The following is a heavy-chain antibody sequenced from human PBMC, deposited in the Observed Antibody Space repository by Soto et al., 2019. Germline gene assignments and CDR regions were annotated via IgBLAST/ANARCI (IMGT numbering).Heavy chain of an antibody. CDR2: IYWDDDK. D-gene: IGHD3-10*01. V-gene: IGHV2-5*02. CDR1: GFSLSTRGAG. CDR3: AHSMRNYCSGNWFDP. Sequence: QITLKESGPTLVKHTQTLTLTCTFSGFSLSTRGAGVGWIRQPPGKALEGLALIYWDDDKRYSPSLKSRLTITKDTSKNQVVLTMTQMDPVDTATYCCAHSMRNYCSGNWFDPWGQGTLVTVSS. J-gene: IGHJ5*02.